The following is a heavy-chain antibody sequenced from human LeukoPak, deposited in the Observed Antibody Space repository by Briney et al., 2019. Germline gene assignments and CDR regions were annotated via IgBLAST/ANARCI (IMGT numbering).Heavy chain of an antibody. V-gene: IGHV3-33*01. CDR3: ARSPHSLNYYDSSGYQIAGEVDY. J-gene: IGHJ4*02. CDR2: IWYDGSNK. CDR1: GFTFSSYG. Sequence: GGFLRLSCAASGFTFSSYGMHWVRQAPGKGLEWVAVIWYDGSNKYYADSVKGRFTISRDNSKNTLYLQMNSLRAEDTAVYYCARSPHSLNYYDSSGYQIAGEVDYWGQGTLVTVSS. D-gene: IGHD3-22*01.